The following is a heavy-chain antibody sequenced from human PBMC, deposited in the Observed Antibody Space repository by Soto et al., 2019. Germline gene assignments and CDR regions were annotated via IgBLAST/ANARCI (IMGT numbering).Heavy chain of an antibody. Sequence: SETLSLTCTVSGGSVSSGSYYWSWIRQPPGKGLEWIGYIYYSGSTNYNPSLKSRVTISVDTSKNQFSPKLSSVTAADTAVYYCAREYSSSSSWFDPWGQGTLVTASS. CDR1: GGSVSSGSYY. CDR3: AREYSSSSSWFDP. V-gene: IGHV4-61*01. J-gene: IGHJ5*02. CDR2: IYYSGST. D-gene: IGHD6-6*01.